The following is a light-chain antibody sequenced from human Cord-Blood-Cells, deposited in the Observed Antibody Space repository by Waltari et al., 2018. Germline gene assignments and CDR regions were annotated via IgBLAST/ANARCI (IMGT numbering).Light chain of an antibody. Sequence: SYALTQPPSVSVSPGQTARITCSGDAFPKPDASWYQQNPGQARVLVIYKDSGRPSGIPERFSGSSSGTTVTLTISGVQAEDEADYYCQSADSSGTYVVFGGGTKLTVL. CDR2: KDS. J-gene: IGLJ2*01. V-gene: IGLV3-25*03. CDR1: AFPKPD. CDR3: QSADSSGTYVV.